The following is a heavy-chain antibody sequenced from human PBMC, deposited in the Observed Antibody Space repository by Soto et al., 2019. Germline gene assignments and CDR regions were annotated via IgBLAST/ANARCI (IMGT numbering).Heavy chain of an antibody. D-gene: IGHD3-9*01. V-gene: IGHV1-46*01. J-gene: IGHJ6*02. CDR2: INPSGGST. CDR3: ARVYYDILTGYQHYGMDV. Sequence: ASVKVSCKASGYTFTSYYMHWVRQAPGQGLEWTGIINPSGGSTSYAQKFQGRVTMTRDTSTSTVYMELSSLRSEDTAVYYCARVYYDILTGYQHYGMDVWGQGTTVTVSS. CDR1: GYTFTSYY.